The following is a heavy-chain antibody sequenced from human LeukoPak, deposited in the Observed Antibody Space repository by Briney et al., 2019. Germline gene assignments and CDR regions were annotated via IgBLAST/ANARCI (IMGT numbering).Heavy chain of an antibody. CDR3: ARELTTINWFDP. D-gene: IGHD4/OR15-4a*01. CDR2: IIPIFGTA. V-gene: IGHV1-69*01. Sequence: SVKVSCKASGGTFSSYAISWVRQAPGQGLEWMGGIIPIFGTANYAQKFQGRVTITADESTSTAYMELSSLRSEDTAVYYCARELTTINWFDPWGQGTLVTVSS. CDR1: GGTFSSYA. J-gene: IGHJ5*02.